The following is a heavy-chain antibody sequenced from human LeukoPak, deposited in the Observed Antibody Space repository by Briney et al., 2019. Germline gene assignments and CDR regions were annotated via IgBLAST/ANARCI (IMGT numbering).Heavy chain of an antibody. CDR2: IYHSGST. V-gene: IGHV4-59*01. Sequence: SETLSLTCSVSTDSTNTYYWTWIRQSPGKGLEWIGHIYHSGSTDYNPSPKSRVTISVDMSRKEFSLKLTSVTVADTAMYYCVRLRWELLAPYFDHWGQGSLVIVSS. D-gene: IGHD1-7*01. J-gene: IGHJ4*02. CDR3: VRLRWELLAPYFDH. CDR1: TDSTNTYY.